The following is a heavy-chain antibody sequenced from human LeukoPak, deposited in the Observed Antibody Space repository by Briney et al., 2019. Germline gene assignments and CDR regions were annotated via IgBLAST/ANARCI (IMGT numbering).Heavy chain of an antibody. V-gene: IGHV4-31*03. CDR3: AKDREVMITFGGVIAEIDY. CDR2: IYYSGST. CDR1: GGSISSGGYY. J-gene: IGHJ4*02. D-gene: IGHD3-16*02. Sequence: SETLSLTCTVSGGSISSGGYYWSWIRQHPGKGLEWIGYIYYSGSTYYNPSLKSRVTISVDTSKNQFSLKLSSVTAADTAVYYCAKDREVMITFGGVIAEIDYWGQGTLVTVSS.